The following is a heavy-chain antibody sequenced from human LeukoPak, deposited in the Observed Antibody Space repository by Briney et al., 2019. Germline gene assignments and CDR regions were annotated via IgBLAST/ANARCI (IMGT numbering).Heavy chain of an antibody. CDR2: IYYSGST. D-gene: IGHD3-3*01. CDR3: ARGTRVTIFGVAYNWFDL. Sequence: KPSETLSLTCTVSGGSISSYYWSWIRQPPGKGLEWIGYIYYSGSTNYNPSLKSRVTISVDTSKNQFSLKLSSVTAADTAVYYCARGTRVTIFGVAYNWFDLWGQGTLVTVSS. CDR1: GGSISSYY. J-gene: IGHJ5*02. V-gene: IGHV4-59*01.